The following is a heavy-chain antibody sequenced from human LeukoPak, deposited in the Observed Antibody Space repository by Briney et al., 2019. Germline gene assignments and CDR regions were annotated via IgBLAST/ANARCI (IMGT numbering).Heavy chain of an antibody. CDR2: ISSSGSTI. Sequence: QAGGSLRLSCAASGFTFSSYVMNWVRQAPGKGLEWVSYISSSGSTIYYADSVKGRFTISRDNAKNSLYLQMNSLRAEDTAVYYCAKGRGWEASYYYYYMDVWGKGTTVTISS. CDR1: GFTFSSYV. V-gene: IGHV3-48*03. D-gene: IGHD1-26*01. J-gene: IGHJ6*03. CDR3: AKGRGWEASYYYYYMDV.